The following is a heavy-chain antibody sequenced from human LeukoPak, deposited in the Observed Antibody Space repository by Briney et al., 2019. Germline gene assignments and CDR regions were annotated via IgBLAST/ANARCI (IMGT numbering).Heavy chain of an antibody. D-gene: IGHD5-24*01. CDR2: IYYSGST. J-gene: IGHJ4*02. Sequence: TSETLSLTCTVSGGSISSSSYYWGWIRQPPGKGLEWIGSIYYSGSTYYNPSLKSRVTISVDTSKNQFSLKLSSVTAADTAVYYCARSPGDGYLSLPRPGMYYFDYWGQGTLVTVSS. V-gene: IGHV4-39*07. CDR1: GGSISSSSYY. CDR3: ARSPGDGYLSLPRPGMYYFDY.